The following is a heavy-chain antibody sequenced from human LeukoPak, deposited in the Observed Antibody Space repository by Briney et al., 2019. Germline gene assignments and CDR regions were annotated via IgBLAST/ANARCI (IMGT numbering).Heavy chain of an antibody. CDR2: ISGSGGST. J-gene: IGHJ5*02. CDR1: GFTFSSYA. D-gene: IGHD2-2*02. V-gene: IGHV3-23*01. Sequence: PGGSLRLSCAASGFTFSSYAMSWVRQAPGKGLEWVSAISGSGGSTYYADSVKGRFTISRDNSKNTLHLQMNSLRAEDTAVYYCAKGGVVVPAAIAALLNWFDPWGQGTLVTVSS. CDR3: AKGGVVVPAAIAALLNWFDP.